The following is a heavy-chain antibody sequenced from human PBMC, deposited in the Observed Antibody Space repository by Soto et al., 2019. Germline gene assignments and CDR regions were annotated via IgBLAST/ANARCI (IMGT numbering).Heavy chain of an antibody. CDR1: GYTFRNYG. CDR2: ISPYNGNT. CDR3: ARDLVSGSDFWRAYNGGYFDY. Sequence: QVQLVQSGAEVKRPGASVKGSCKASGYTFRNYGITWVRQAPGQGLEWMAWISPYNGNTNYAQDLQGRVTMTTDTSTSTAYMELRSLTSEDTAMYYCARDLVSGSDFWRAYNGGYFDYWGQGTLVTVSS. V-gene: IGHV1-18*01. D-gene: IGHD3-3*01. J-gene: IGHJ4*02.